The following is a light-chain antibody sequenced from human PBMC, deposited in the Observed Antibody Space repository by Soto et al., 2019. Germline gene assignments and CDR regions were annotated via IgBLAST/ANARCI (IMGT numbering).Light chain of an antibody. CDR2: GSS. CDR3: QQYNRLWT. Sequence: EIVMTQSPATLSVSPGERATXXXXASQKLRSSLSGYQQKPGQAPRLLIYGSSTRATGIPARFSGSGSGTEDTLPTISRLQAEFVVVYYSQQYNRLWTFGQGTKVDIK. V-gene: IGKV3-15*01. J-gene: IGKJ1*01. CDR1: QKLRSS.